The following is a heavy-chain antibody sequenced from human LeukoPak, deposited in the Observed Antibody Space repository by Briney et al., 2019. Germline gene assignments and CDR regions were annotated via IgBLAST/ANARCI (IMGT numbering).Heavy chain of an antibody. V-gene: IGHV3-23*01. CDR1: GISFSAYA. CDR3: ARMVGLSSYIDD. CDR2: VSPSGGAT. J-gene: IGHJ4*02. Sequence: GGSLRLSCAASGISFSAYAMAWVRQAPGKGLEWVSSVSPSGGATYYADSVKGRITISRDSYTLYLYLTSLRADDTAVYYCARMVGLSSYIDDWGQGTLVTVSS. D-gene: IGHD2-8*01.